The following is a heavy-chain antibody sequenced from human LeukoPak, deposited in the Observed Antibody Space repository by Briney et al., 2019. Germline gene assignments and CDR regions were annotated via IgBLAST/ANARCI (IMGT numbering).Heavy chain of an antibody. CDR2: INPSGGST. J-gene: IGHJ4*02. CDR1: GYTFTSYY. V-gene: IGHV1-46*01. D-gene: IGHD2-15*01. CDR3: ARDLADCSGGSCYPMYYFDY. Sequence: ASVKVSCKASGYTFTSYYMHWVRQAPGQGLEWMGIINPSGGSTSYAQKFQGRVTMTRDTSTSTVYMELSSLRSEDTAVYYCARDLADCSGGSCYPMYYFDYWGQGTLVTVSS.